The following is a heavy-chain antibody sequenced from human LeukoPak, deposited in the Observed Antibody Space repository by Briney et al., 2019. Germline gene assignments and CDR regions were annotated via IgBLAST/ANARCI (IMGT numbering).Heavy chain of an antibody. Sequence: GSSVKVSCKASGCTFTSYAISWGRQATGQPLERMGWMNPNSGNTGYAQKFQGRVTMTRNTSISTAYMELSSLRSEDTAVYYCARGMGQHSFYYGSGSYWFDPWGQGTLVTVSS. CDR3: ARGMGQHSFYYGSGSYWFDP. CDR2: MNPNSGNT. CDR1: GCTFTSYA. V-gene: IGHV1-8*02. J-gene: IGHJ5*02. D-gene: IGHD3-10*01.